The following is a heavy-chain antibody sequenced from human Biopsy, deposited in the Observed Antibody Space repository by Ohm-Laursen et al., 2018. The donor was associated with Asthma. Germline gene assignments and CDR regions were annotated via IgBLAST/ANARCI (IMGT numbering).Heavy chain of an antibody. CDR1: GGTFSNFA. Sequence: SVKVSCKAPGGTFSNFAISWVRQAPGQGLEWLGGIMTVFGTTNYAQKFQGRVTITADESTSTAYMEVTSLRSGDTAIYYCARCQVGYSSGWSLLLKKIYYPGMDVWGQGTAVTVSS. CDR2: IMTVFGTT. V-gene: IGHV1-69*13. D-gene: IGHD6-19*01. CDR3: ARCQVGYSSGWSLLLKKIYYPGMDV. J-gene: IGHJ6*02.